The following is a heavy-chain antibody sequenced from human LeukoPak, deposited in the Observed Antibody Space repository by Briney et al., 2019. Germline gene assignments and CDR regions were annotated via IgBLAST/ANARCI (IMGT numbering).Heavy chain of an antibody. Sequence: GGSLRLSCAASGFTFSSYGMHWVRQAPGKGLEWVAFIRYDGSNKYYADSVKGRFTISRDNSKNTLYLQMNSLRAEDTAVYYCAKDRGSGSYYKPSDAFDIWGQGIMVTVS. CDR3: AKDRGSGSYYKPSDAFDI. CDR2: IRYDGSNK. J-gene: IGHJ3*02. CDR1: GFTFSSYG. V-gene: IGHV3-30*02. D-gene: IGHD3-10*01.